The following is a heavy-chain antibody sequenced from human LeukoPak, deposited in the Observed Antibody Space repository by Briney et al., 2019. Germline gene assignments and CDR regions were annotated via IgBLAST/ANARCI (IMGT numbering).Heavy chain of an antibody. CDR2: IYYSGST. J-gene: IGHJ3*02. V-gene: IGHV4-59*08. CDR3: ARHERSADAFDI. Sequence: SSETLSLTCTVSGGSISSYYWSWIRQPPGKGPEWIGYIYYSGSTNYNPSLKSRVTISVDTSKNQFSLKLSSVTAADTAVYYCARHERSADAFDIWGQGTMVTVSS. CDR1: GGSISSYY.